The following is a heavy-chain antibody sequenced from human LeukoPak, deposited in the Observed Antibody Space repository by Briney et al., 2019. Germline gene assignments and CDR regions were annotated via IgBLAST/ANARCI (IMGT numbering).Heavy chain of an antibody. Sequence: PGGSLRLSCAASGFTLNNYNMNWVRQAPGKGLEWIAYITPRGVTMHGDSVKGRFSISRDDAKNSVFLQMNSLRGEDTAVYHCVREKSVGDYWHFDHWGRGTHVTVSS. J-gene: IGHJ2*01. D-gene: IGHD4-23*01. CDR3: VREKSVGDYWHFDH. CDR1: GFTLNNYN. CDR2: ITPRGVTM. V-gene: IGHV3-48*03.